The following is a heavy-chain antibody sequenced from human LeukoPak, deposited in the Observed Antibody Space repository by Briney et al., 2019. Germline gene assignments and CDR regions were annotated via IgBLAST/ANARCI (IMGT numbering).Heavy chain of an antibody. V-gene: IGHV4-59*01. CDR3: ARHKVSGQWLVRGNWFDP. J-gene: IGHJ5*02. Sequence: SETLSLTCTVSGGSISSYYWSWIRQPPGKGLEWIGYIYYSGSTNYNPSLKSRVTISVDTSKNQFSLKLRSVTAADTAVYYCARHKVSGQWLVRGNWFDPWGQGTLVTVSS. D-gene: IGHD6-19*01. CDR2: IYYSGST. CDR1: GGSISSYY.